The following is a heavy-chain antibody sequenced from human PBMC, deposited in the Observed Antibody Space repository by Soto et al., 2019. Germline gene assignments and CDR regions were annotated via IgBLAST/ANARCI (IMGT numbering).Heavy chain of an antibody. Sequence: QVQLVHPGAEVKKPGASVKVSCKASGYTFTSYGISWVRHAPGQGLEWMGWISAYNGNTNYAQKLHGRVTMTTDTSPSTAYMELRSLRSDDTAVYYCAGDSGYYEYYGMDLWGQGATVTVSS. J-gene: IGHJ6*01. V-gene: IGHV1-18*01. CDR3: AGDSGYYEYYGMDL. CDR1: GYTFTSYG. CDR2: ISAYNGNT.